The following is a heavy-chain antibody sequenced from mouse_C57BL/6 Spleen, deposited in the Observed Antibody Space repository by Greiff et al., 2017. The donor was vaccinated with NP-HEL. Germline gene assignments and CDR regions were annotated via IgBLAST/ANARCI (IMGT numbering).Heavy chain of an antibody. CDR1: GYTFTDYY. CDR3: ARSVGLLREYFDY. Sequence: QVQLQQSGAELVRPGASVKLSCKASGYTFTDYYINWVKQRPGQGLEWIARIYPGSGNTYYNEKFKGKATLTAEKSSSTAYMQLSSLTSEDSAVYFCARSVGLLREYFDYWGQGTTLAVSS. J-gene: IGHJ2*01. D-gene: IGHD2-3*01. V-gene: IGHV1-76*01. CDR2: IYPGSGNT.